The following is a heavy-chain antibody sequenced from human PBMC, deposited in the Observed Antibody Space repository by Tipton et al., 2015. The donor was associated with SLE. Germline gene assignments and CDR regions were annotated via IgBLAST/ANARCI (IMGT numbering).Heavy chain of an antibody. V-gene: IGHV4-59*08. CDR2: IYYSGST. Sequence: GLVKPSETLSLTCTVSGGSISSYYWSWIRQPPGKGLEWIGYIYYSGSTNYNPSLKSRATISVDTSKNQFSLKLSSVTAADTAVYYCARGGYSSSSAYFDYWGQGTLVTVSS. D-gene: IGHD6-6*01. CDR3: ARGGYSSSSAYFDY. J-gene: IGHJ4*02. CDR1: GGSISSYY.